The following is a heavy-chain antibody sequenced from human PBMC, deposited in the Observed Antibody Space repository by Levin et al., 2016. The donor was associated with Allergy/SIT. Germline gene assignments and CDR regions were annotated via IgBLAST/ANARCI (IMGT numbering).Heavy chain of an antibody. D-gene: IGHD1-26*01. J-gene: IGHJ3*02. CDR3: AKGGWEPRDSLDI. CDR1: GFTFSGYA. CDR2: ISYDGGTK. Sequence: GESLKISCVASGFTFSGYALHWVRQAPGKGLEWVSLISYDGGTKYYADSVKGRFTISRDNSKNTLFLQMVSLRDEDTAVYYCAKGGWEPRDSLDIWGRGTMVTVSS. V-gene: IGHV3-30-3*01.